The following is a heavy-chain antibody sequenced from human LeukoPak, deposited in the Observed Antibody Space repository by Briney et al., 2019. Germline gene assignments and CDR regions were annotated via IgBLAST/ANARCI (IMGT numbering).Heavy chain of an antibody. CDR1: GFTFSSDG. CDR2: ISYDGSYK. CDR3: AKDRNYYYYMDV. Sequence: GGSLRLSCAVSGFTFSSDGMHWVRQAPGKGLEWVSVISYDGSYKYYADSVKGRFTISRDNFKSTLYLQMNSLRAEDTAVYYCAKDRNYYYYMDVWGKGTTVTVSS. J-gene: IGHJ6*03. V-gene: IGHV3-30*18.